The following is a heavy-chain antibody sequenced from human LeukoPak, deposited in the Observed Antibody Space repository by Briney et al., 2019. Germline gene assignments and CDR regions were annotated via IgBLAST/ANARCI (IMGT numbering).Heavy chain of an antibody. CDR1: GGSISSSNW. CDR3: ARVGMREWLVSYYFDY. J-gene: IGHJ4*02. Sequence: SGTLSLTCAVSGGSISSSNWWSWVRQPPGKGLEWIGEIYHSGSTNYNPSLKSRVTISVDKSKNQFSLKLSSVTAADTAVYYCARVGMREWLVSYYFDYWGQGTLVTVSS. D-gene: IGHD6-19*01. CDR2: IYHSGST. V-gene: IGHV4-4*02.